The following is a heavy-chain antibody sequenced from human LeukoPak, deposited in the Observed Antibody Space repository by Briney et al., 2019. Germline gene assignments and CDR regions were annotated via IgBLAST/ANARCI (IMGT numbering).Heavy chain of an antibody. V-gene: IGHV3-23*01. D-gene: IGHD1-1*01. CDR2: ISGSGGST. J-gene: IGHJ6*02. CDR1: GFTFSSYA. Sequence: GRSLRLSCAASGFTFSSYAMSWVRQAPGKGLEWVSAISGSGGSTYYADSVKGRFNISRDNSKTTPYLQMNSMIAEDTAVYYCAKSRDWNVHYYYDMDVWGQGTTVTVSS. CDR3: AKSRDWNVHYYYDMDV.